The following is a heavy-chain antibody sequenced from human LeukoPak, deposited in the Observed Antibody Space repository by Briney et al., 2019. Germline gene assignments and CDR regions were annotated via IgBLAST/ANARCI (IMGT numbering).Heavy chain of an antibody. D-gene: IGHD2-2*01. CDR2: IYYSGST. CDR1: GGSISSGDYY. J-gene: IGHJ3*02. CDR3: ARESKDIVVVPAVTGAFDI. Sequence: SQTLSLTCTVSGGSISSGDYYWSWIRQPPGKGLEWIGYIYYSGSTYYNPSLKSRVTISVDTSKNQFSLKLSSVTAADTAVYYCARESKDIVVVPAVTGAFDIWGQGTMVTVSS. V-gene: IGHV4-30-4*01.